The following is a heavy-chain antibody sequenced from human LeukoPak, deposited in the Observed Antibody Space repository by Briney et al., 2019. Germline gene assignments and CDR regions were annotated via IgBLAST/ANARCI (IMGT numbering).Heavy chain of an antibody. D-gene: IGHD3/OR15-3a*01. J-gene: IGHJ4*02. Sequence: SETLSLTCAVYGGSFSGYYWSWIRQAPGKGLEWIGEINHSGSTNYNPSLKSRVTISVDTSKNQFSLKLSSVTAADTAVYYCARGGLVFLIRLDYWGQGTLVTVSS. CDR3: ARGGLVFLIRLDY. CDR1: GGSFSGYY. CDR2: INHSGST. V-gene: IGHV4-34*01.